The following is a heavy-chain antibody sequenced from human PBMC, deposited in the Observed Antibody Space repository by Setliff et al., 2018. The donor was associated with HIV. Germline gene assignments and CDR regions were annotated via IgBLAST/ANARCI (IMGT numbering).Heavy chain of an antibody. CDR3: ATLARFAPDY. Sequence: PGGSLRLSCAMSGFTFSDYNIYWVRQSPAKGLEWVALIWIDGNRKEHADSVKGRFTISRDNSKNTVYLQMSTLRAEDTAIYSCATLARFAPDYWSQGTQVTVSS. CDR1: GFTFSDYN. CDR2: IWIDGNRK. J-gene: IGHJ4*02. V-gene: IGHV3-33*01.